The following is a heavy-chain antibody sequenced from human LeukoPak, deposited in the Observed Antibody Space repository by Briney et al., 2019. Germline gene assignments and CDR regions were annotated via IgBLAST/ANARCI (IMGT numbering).Heavy chain of an antibody. V-gene: IGHV4-31*03. CDR3: ARGYSGCDLSHFDY. CDR2: IYYSGST. J-gene: IGHJ4*02. D-gene: IGHD5-12*01. Sequence: SETLSLTCTVSGGSISSGGYYWSWIRQHPGKGLEWIGYIYYSGSTYYNPSLKSRVTISVDTSKNRFSLKLSSVTAADTAVYYCARGYSGCDLSHFDYWGQGTLVTVSS. CDR1: GGSISSGGYY.